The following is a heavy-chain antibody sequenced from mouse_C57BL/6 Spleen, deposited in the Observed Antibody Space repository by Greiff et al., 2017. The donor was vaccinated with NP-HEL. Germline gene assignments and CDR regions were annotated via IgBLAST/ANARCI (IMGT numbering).Heavy chain of an antibody. Sequence: VQLQQSGPELVKPGASVKISCTASGFSFTGYYMNWVKQSPEKSLEWIGEINPSTGGTTYNQKFKAKATLTVDKSSSTAYMQLKSLTSEDSAGYYCEGGQATTMDDWGQGTSVTVSS. D-gene: IGHD3-2*02. CDR2: INPSTGGT. J-gene: IGHJ4*01. CDR3: EGGQATTMDD. V-gene: IGHV1-42*01. CDR1: GFSFTGYY.